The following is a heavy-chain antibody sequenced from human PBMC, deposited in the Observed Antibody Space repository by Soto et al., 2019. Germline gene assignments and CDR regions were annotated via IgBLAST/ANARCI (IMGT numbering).Heavy chain of an antibody. CDR1: GDYISNGYY. V-gene: IGHV4-38-2*02. CDR3: ARDVDWFDP. J-gene: IGHJ5*02. CDR2: IFHGGTT. Sequence: KASETLSLTCAVSGDYISNGYYWAWIRQPPGMGLDWIGSIFHGGTTHYNPSLKSRVIMSVDTSKNQFSLRLNSVTAADTAVYYCARDVDWFDPWGRGTLVTVSS.